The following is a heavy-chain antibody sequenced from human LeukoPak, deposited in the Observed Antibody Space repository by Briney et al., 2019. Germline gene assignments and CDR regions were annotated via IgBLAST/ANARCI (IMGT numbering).Heavy chain of an antibody. D-gene: IGHD2-15*01. V-gene: IGHV3-23*01. J-gene: IGHJ4*02. CDR1: GFTFSSYG. CDR2: ISGSGGST. Sequence: GGTLRLSCAASGFTFSSYGMSWVRQAPGKGLEWVSAISGSGGSTYYADSVKGRFTISRDNSKNTLYLQMNSLRAEDTAVYYCAKRVVEYCSGGSCYADYWGQGTLVTVSS. CDR3: AKRVVEYCSGGSCYADY.